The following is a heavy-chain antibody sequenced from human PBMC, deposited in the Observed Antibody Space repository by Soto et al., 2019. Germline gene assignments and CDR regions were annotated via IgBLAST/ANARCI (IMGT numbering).Heavy chain of an antibody. CDR1: GGSISSGGSS. D-gene: IGHD6-19*01. CDR3: AIGPAVAHLDY. V-gene: IGHV4-30-2*01. CDR2: ISHTGNA. Sequence: SETLSLTCVVSGGSISSGGSSWSWIRQPPGKGLEWIGHISHTGNALYNPSLRSRVTISMDRSKDQFSLKLTSLTAADTAVYYFAIGPAVAHLDYWGQGTLVSVSS. J-gene: IGHJ4*02.